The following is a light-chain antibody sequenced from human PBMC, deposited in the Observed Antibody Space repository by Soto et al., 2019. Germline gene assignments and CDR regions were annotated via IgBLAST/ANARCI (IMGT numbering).Light chain of an antibody. V-gene: IGLV2-8*01. Sequence: QAVVTQPPSASGSPGQSVTISCTGTSSDVGGYNYVSWYQHHPGKAPKLMIYDVSNRPSGVSNRFSGSKSGNTASLTVSGLQAEDEADYYCSSYAGSNNYVFGTGTKLTVL. J-gene: IGLJ1*01. CDR2: DVS. CDR3: SSYAGSNNYV. CDR1: SSDVGGYNY.